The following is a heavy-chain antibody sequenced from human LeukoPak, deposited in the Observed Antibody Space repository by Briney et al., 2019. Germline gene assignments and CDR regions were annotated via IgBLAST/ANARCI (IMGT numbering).Heavy chain of an antibody. Sequence: GGSLRLSCAASGFTFSSYAMHCVRQAPGKGLEWVAVISYDGSNKYYADSVKGRFTISRDNSKNTLYLQMNSLRAEDTAVYYCATPDRVRYCSGGSCYREYYFDYWGQGTLVTVSS. D-gene: IGHD2-15*01. CDR1: GFTFSSYA. V-gene: IGHV3-30*04. CDR3: ATPDRVRYCSGGSCYREYYFDY. J-gene: IGHJ4*02. CDR2: ISYDGSNK.